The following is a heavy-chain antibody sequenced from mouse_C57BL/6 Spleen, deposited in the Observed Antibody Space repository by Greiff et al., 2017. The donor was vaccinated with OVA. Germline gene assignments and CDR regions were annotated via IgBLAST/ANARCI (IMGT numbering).Heavy chain of an antibody. CDR1: GYTFTDYN. CDR3: ARSRITTVVDYAMDY. Sequence: EVQLQQSGPELVKPGASVKMSCKASGYTFTDYNMHWVKQSHGKSLEWIGYINPNNGGTSSNQKFKGKATLTVNKSSSTAYMELRSLTSEESAVYYCARSRITTVVDYAMDYWGQGTSVTVSS. D-gene: IGHD1-1*01. CDR2: INPNNGGT. J-gene: IGHJ4*01. V-gene: IGHV1-22*01.